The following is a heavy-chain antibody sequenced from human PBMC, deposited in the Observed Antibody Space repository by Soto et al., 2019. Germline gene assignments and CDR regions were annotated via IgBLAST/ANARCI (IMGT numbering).Heavy chain of an antibody. Sequence: PSETLSLTCTVSGGSISSYYRSWIRQPPGKGLEWIGYIYYSGSTNYNPSLKSRVTISVDTSKNQFSLKLSSVTAADTAVYYCARAGTDIVATSPFDYWGQGTLVTVSS. CDR2: IYYSGST. D-gene: IGHD5-12*01. CDR1: GGSISSYY. V-gene: IGHV4-59*01. CDR3: ARAGTDIVATSPFDY. J-gene: IGHJ4*02.